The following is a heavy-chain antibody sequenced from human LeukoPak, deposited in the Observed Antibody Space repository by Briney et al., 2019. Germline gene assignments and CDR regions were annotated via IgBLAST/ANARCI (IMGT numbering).Heavy chain of an antibody. D-gene: IGHD2-15*01. CDR1: GYTFTSYD. CDR3: ARDRYCSSRSCDHYYHYGMDV. V-gene: IGHV1-18*01. CDR2: ISGYNGNT. Sequence: ASVKVSCKASGYTFTSYDINWVRQAAGQGLEWMGWISGYNGNTYYAQNLQGRVTMTTDTSTTTANMELRSLTSDDTAVYYCARDRYCSSRSCDHYYHYGMDVWGQGTTVTVSS. J-gene: IGHJ6*02.